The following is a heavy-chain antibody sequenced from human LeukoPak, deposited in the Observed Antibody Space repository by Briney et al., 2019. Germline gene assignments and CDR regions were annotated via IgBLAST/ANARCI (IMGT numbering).Heavy chain of an antibody. V-gene: IGHV4-4*07. Sequence: SETLSLTCTVSGGSISSYYWSWIRQPAGKGLEWIGRIYTSVSTNYNPSLKSRVTMSVDTSKNQFSLKLSSVTAADTAVYYCAREGVVVTAIDYWGQGTLVTVSS. J-gene: IGHJ4*02. CDR2: IYTSVST. CDR3: AREGVVVTAIDY. D-gene: IGHD2-21*02. CDR1: GGSISSYY.